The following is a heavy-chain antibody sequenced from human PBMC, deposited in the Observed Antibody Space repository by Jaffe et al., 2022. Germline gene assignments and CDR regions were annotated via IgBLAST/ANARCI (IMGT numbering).Heavy chain of an antibody. D-gene: IGHD3-3*01. J-gene: IGHJ3*02. CDR2: IYWNDDK. V-gene: IGHV2-5*01. Sequence: QITLKESGPTLVKPTQTLTLTCTFSGFSLSTSGVGVGWIRQPPGKALEWLALIYWNDDKRYSPSLKSRLTITKDTSKNQVVLTMTNMDPVDTATYYCAHSLLRWEVLRFLEWSSPDAFDIWGQGTMVTVSS. CDR3: AHSLLRWEVLRFLEWSSPDAFDI. CDR1: GFSLSTSGVG.